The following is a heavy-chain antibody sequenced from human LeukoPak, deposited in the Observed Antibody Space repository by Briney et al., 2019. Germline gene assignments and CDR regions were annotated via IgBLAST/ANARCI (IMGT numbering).Heavy chain of an antibody. CDR3: ARDHPFRYCSSTSCYAWDY. J-gene: IGHJ4*02. CDR2: ISSSSSYI. Sequence: GGSLRLPCAASGFTFSSYSMNWVRQAPGKGLEWVSSISSSSSYIYYADSVKGRFTISRDNAKNSLYLQMNSLRAEDTAVYYCARDHPFRYCSSTSCYAWDYWGQGTLVTVSS. V-gene: IGHV3-21*01. CDR1: GFTFSSYS. D-gene: IGHD2-2*01.